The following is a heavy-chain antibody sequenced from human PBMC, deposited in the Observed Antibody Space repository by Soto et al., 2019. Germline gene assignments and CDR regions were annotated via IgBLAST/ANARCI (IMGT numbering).Heavy chain of an antibody. CDR3: ARDRVQDYSAHFDY. V-gene: IGHV3-30-3*01. D-gene: IGHD4-4*01. CDR1: GFTFSSYA. J-gene: IGHJ4*02. CDR2: ISYDGSNK. Sequence: QVQLVESGGGVVQPGRSLRLSCAASGFTFSSYAMHWVRQAPGKGLEWVAVISYDGSNKYYADSVKGRFTISRDNSKNTLYLQMNSLRAEDTAVYYCARDRVQDYSAHFDYWGQGTLVTVSS.